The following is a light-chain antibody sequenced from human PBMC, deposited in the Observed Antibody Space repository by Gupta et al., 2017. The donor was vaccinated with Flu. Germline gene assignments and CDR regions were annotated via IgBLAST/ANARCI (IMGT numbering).Light chain of an antibody. V-gene: IGKV1-39*01. Sequence: ASVGDTVIIPCRASETISTYLNWYQQKPGQAPKLLIYVTSSLQSGVPSRFSGTGSGTEFTLTITSLQPEDFATYYCQQTYSDFTFGQGTRL. CDR1: ETISTY. CDR3: QQTYSDFT. CDR2: VTS. J-gene: IGKJ5*01.